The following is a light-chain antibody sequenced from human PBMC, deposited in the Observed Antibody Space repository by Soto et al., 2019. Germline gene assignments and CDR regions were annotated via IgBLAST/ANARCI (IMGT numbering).Light chain of an antibody. V-gene: IGKV3-15*01. CDR1: QSVSSN. CDR3: QQYNNWPPLT. Sequence: EIVLTQSPGTLSLSPGDRATLSCRASQSVSSNLAWYQQKPGQAPRLLIYGASTRATGIPARFSGSGSGTEFTLTISSLQSEDFAVYYCQQYNNWPPLTFGGGTKVEIK. J-gene: IGKJ4*01. CDR2: GAS.